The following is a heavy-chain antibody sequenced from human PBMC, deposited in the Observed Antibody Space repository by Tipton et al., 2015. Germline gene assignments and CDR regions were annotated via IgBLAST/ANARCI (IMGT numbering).Heavy chain of an antibody. CDR2: IYWSGRT. Sequence: TLSLTCTLSGGSIRNHYWTWIRRPPGKGLEWIGIIYWSGRTNYNSSLKSRVTISVDTSKNQFSLRLNSVTAADTAVYYCARHGAGTTIIDYWGQGSLVTVSS. J-gene: IGHJ4*02. CDR3: ARHGAGTTIIDY. D-gene: IGHD1-1*01. CDR1: GGSIRNHY. V-gene: IGHV4-59*08.